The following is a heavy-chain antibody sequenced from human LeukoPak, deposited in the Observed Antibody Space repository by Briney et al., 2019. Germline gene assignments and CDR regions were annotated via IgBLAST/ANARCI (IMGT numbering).Heavy chain of an antibody. CDR1: GFTFSSYG. CDR2: ISYDGSNK. V-gene: IGHV3-30*18. J-gene: IGHJ5*02. CDR3: AKDLGSVAAADYNWFDP. D-gene: IGHD6-13*01. Sequence: GRSLRLSCAASGFTFSSYGMHWVRQAPGKGLEWVAVISYDGSNKYYADSVKGRFTISRDNSKNTLYLQMNSLRAEDTAVYYCAKDLGSVAAADYNWFDPWGQGTLVTVSS.